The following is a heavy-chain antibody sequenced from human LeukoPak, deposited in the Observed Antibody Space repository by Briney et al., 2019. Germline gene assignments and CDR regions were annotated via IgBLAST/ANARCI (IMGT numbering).Heavy chain of an antibody. J-gene: IGHJ4*02. CDR3: VSTMTFDY. D-gene: IGHD3-22*01. Sequence: PGGSLRLSCAVSGFTLSNYWMSWVRQAPGKGLEWVANINQDGSVKYYVDSVKGRFTISRDNAKNSLYLQMNSLRAEDTAVYFCVSTMTFDYWGQGTLVTVSS. CDR1: GFTLSNYW. V-gene: IGHV3-7*01. CDR2: INQDGSVK.